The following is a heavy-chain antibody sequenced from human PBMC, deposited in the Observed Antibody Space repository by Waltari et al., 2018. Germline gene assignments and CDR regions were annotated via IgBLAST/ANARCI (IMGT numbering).Heavy chain of an antibody. Sequence: QVQLVQSGAEVKKPGASVKVSCTASGYSFSGYYVNWVRQAPGQGLEWMGWINPNSGGTNYAQKFQGRVTMTRDTSISTAYMELSRLRSDDTAVYYCARDLGYSRVIVHWGQGTTVTVSS. V-gene: IGHV1-2*02. J-gene: IGHJ6*02. CDR1: GYSFSGYY. CDR2: INPNSGGT. D-gene: IGHD2-21*01. CDR3: ARDLGYSRVIVH.